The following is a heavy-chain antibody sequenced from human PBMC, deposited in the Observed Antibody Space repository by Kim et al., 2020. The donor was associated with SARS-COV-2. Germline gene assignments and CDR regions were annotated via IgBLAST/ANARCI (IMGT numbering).Heavy chain of an antibody. CDR3: ARQRDSGTWYQAHYYYYMDV. V-gene: IGHV4-39*01. Sequence: SETLSLSCTVSGGSIRSSSYYWGWIRQPPGKGLEWIGTIYYSGNTYYNPSLKSRVTISVDTSKNQFSLKVSSLTAADTAVYYCARQRDSGTWYQAHYYYYMDVWGKGTTVTVSS. D-gene: IGHD6-13*01. CDR2: IYYSGNT. CDR1: GGSIRSSSYY. J-gene: IGHJ6*03.